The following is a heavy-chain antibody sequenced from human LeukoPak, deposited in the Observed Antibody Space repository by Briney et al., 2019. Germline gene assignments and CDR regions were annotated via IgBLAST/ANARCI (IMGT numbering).Heavy chain of an antibody. CDR3: AKEGGTPESYFHSSGTYFSDFIGY. CDR2: ISSSSSYI. J-gene: IGHJ4*02. CDR1: GFTFSSYS. D-gene: IGHD3-10*01. Sequence: PGGSLRLSCAASGFTFSSYSMNWVRQAPGKGLEWVSSISSSSSYIYYADSVKGRFTISRDNAKNSLYLQMNSLRAEDTAVYYWAKEGGTPESYFHSSGTYFSDFIGYLGQGTLVTVSS. V-gene: IGHV3-21*01.